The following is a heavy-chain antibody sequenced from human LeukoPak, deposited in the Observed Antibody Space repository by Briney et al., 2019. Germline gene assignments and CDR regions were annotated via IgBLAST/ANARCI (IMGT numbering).Heavy chain of an antibody. J-gene: IGHJ5*02. CDR2: IYTSGST. V-gene: IGHV4-4*07. CDR1: GGSISSYY. D-gene: IGHD3-10*01. CDR3: ARGATMVRGVRDWFDP. Sequence: SATVSLTCTVSGGSISSYYWSWIRQPAGKGLEWIGRIYTSGSTNYNPSLKSRVTISVDKSKNQFSLKLSSVTAADTAVYYCARGATMVRGVRDWFDPWGQGTLVTVSS.